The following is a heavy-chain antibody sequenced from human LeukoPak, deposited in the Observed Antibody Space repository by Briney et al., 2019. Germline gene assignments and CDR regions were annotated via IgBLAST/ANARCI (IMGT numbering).Heavy chain of an antibody. V-gene: IGHV3-11*04. CDR3: ARDGHGVPLDY. CDR2: IDLSSSTI. CDR1: GFTFSGHY. Sequence: GGSLRLSCTASGFTFSGHYASWIRQTPEKGLEWISYIDLSSSTIYYADSVKGRFTISRDNSKNTLYLQMNSLRAEDTALYYCARDGHGVPLDYWGQGTLVTVSP. J-gene: IGHJ4*02. D-gene: IGHD4-17*01.